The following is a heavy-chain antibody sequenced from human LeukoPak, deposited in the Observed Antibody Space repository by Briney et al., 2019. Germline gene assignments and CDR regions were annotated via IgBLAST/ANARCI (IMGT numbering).Heavy chain of an antibody. CDR2: ISGSGGST. V-gene: IGHV3-23*01. CDR1: GFTFGSYA. D-gene: IGHD6-13*01. CDR3: AKRSSSWYVGYFDY. J-gene: IGHJ4*02. Sequence: PGGSLRLSCAASGFTFGSYAMSWVRQAPGKGLEWVSAISGSGGSTYYADSVKGRFTISRDNSKNTLYLQMNSLRAEDTAVYYCAKRSSSWYVGYFDYWGQGTLVTVSS.